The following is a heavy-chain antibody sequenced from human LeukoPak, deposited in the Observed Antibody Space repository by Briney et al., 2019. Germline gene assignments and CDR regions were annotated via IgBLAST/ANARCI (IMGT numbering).Heavy chain of an antibody. CDR2: INPNSGGT. CDR3: ARGDADSSGYAPG. J-gene: IGHJ4*02. Sequence: ASVKASCKASGYTFTDYYMHWVRQAPGQRLEWMGWINPNSGGTNYAQKFQGRVTMTRDTSISTAYMELSRLRSDDTAVYYCARGDADSSGYAPGWGQGTLVTVSS. V-gene: IGHV1-2*02. D-gene: IGHD3-22*01. CDR1: GYTFTDYY.